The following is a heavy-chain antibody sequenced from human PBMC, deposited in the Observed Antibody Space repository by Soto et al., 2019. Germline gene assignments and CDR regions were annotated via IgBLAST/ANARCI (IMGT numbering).Heavy chain of an antibody. V-gene: IGHV4-34*01. J-gene: IGHJ4*02. CDR2: INHSGST. CDR3: ARGYQKLLYRPGKFFDY. D-gene: IGHD2-2*02. CDR1: GGSFSGYY. Sequence: SETLSLTCAVYGGSFSGYYWSWIRQPPGKGLEWIGEINHSGSTNYNPSLKSRVTISVDTSKNQFSLKLSSVTAADTAVYYCARGYQKLLYRPGKFFDYWGQGTLVTVSS.